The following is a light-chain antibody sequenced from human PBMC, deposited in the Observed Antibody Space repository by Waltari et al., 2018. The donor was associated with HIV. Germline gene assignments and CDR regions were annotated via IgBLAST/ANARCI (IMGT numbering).Light chain of an antibody. J-gene: IGKJ3*01. CDR3: QQSYTAPFS. CDR1: QSVSSN. CDR2: SAS. V-gene: IGKV1-39*01. Sequence: DIQMTQSPSSLSASVGDRVTITCRASQSVSSNLKWYQQKPGKAPDLLVYSASTLHDGVPSRFSCGGSWTDFTLTISGLQPEDFATYYCQQSYTAPFSFGPGTKVDVK.